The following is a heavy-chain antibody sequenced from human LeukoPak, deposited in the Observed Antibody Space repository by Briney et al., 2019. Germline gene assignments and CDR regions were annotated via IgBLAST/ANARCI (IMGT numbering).Heavy chain of an antibody. V-gene: IGHV4-61*02. CDR1: GGSISSGSYY. Sequence: SQTLSLTCTVSGGSISSGSYYWSWIRQPAGKGLEWIGRIYTSGNTNYNPSLKSRVTISVDTSKNQFSLKLSSVTAADTAVYYCARARVVVTASLHDAFDIWGQGTMVTVSS. J-gene: IGHJ3*02. CDR2: IYTSGNT. CDR3: ARARVVVTASLHDAFDI. D-gene: IGHD2-21*02.